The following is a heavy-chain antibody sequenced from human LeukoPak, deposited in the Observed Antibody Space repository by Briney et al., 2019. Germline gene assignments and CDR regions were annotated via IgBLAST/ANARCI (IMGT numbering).Heavy chain of an antibody. V-gene: IGHV4-39*01. J-gene: IGHJ4*02. CDR3: ARQGYSYALR. D-gene: IGHD5-18*01. Sequence: PSETLSLTCTVSGGSISSSSYYWGWIRQPPGKGLEWIGTIYYSGSTYYNPPLKSRVTISVDTSKNQFSLKLSSVTAADTAVYYCARQGYSYALRWGQGTLVTVSS. CDR2: IYYSGST. CDR1: GGSISSSSYY.